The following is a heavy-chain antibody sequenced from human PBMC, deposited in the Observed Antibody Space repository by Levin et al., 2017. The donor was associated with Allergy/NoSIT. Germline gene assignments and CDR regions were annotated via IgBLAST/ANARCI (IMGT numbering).Heavy chain of an antibody. CDR1: GGSFNGYY. CDR3: GRASVVLVAATLTSSSIHY. J-gene: IGHJ4*02. Sequence: SETLSLTCAVYGGSFNGYYWNWIRQTPGKGLEWIGEINHRGSTNYSVSLKSRVTISLDTSKNEFSLKLSSVTAADTAVYYCGRASVVLVAATLTSSSIHYWGQGTLVTVSS. CDR2: INHRGST. D-gene: IGHD2-15*01. V-gene: IGHV4-34*01.